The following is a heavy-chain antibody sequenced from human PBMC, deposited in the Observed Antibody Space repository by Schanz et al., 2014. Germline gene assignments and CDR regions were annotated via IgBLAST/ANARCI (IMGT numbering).Heavy chain of an antibody. CDR2: VFPNGIT. Sequence: QVQLQESGPGLVKPSQTLSLTCTVSGGSIRSGTYYWSWIRQPAGKALEWFGRVFPNGITNYNPSLKSRVTIPLDPSKSQFSLALTALTAADTAVYYCARDTTWRLDLWGRGTLVTVSS. J-gene: IGHJ2*01. CDR1: GGSIRSGTYY. D-gene: IGHD1-1*01. CDR3: ARDTTWRLDL. V-gene: IGHV4-61*02.